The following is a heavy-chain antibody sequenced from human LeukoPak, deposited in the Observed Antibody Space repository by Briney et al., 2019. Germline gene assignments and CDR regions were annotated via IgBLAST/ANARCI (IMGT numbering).Heavy chain of an antibody. V-gene: IGHV1-2*02. Sequence: GASVKVSCKASGYTFTGYYMHWVRQAPGQGLEWMGWINPNSGGTNYAQKFQGRVTMTRDTSISTAHMELSRLRSDDTAVYYCAREGGDGIVGALRGYMDVWGKGTTVTVSS. CDR2: INPNSGGT. D-gene: IGHD1-26*01. CDR1: GYTFTGYY. CDR3: AREGGDGIVGALRGYMDV. J-gene: IGHJ6*03.